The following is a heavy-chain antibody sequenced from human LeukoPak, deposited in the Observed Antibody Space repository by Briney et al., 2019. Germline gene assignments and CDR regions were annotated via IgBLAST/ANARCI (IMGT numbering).Heavy chain of an antibody. V-gene: IGHV3-30*18. J-gene: IGHJ4*02. CDR1: GFTFSSYG. CDR2: ISYDGSNK. D-gene: IGHD6-13*01. Sequence: QTGGSLRLSCAASGFTFSSYGMHWVRQAPGKGLEWVAVISYDGSNKYYADSVKGRFTISRDNSKNTLYPQMNSLRAEDTAVYYCAKSPGVRSSWYRAVDYWGQGTLVTVSS. CDR3: AKSPGVRSSWYRAVDY.